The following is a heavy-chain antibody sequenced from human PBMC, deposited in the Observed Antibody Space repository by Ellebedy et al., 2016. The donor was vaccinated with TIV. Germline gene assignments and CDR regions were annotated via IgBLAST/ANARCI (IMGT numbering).Heavy chain of an antibody. V-gene: IGHV3-74*01. J-gene: IGHJ4*02. D-gene: IGHD6-6*01. Sequence: GESLKISCAASGFTFSSYWMHWVRPAPGKGLLWVSRINSDASSTSYADSVKGRFTISRDNAKNTLYLQMNSLRAEDTAVYYCASGSSIAAPSGGWGQGTLVTVSS. CDR3: ASGSSIAAPSGG. CDR2: INSDASST. CDR1: GFTFSSYW.